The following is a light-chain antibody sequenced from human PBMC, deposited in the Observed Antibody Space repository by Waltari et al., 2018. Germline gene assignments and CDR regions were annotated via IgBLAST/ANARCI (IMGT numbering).Light chain of an antibody. CDR2: EAN. CDR1: RSNIGAHDF. J-gene: IGLJ2*01. Sequence: QSALTQPASVSGSPGQSITISCTGTRSNIGAHDFVSWFQQHPGQAPKLINSEANKRPSGVSYRFSGSKSGNTASLTISGLQTEDEADYYCCSYAGESRVVFGGGTKLTVL. CDR3: CSYAGESRVV. V-gene: IGLV2-23*01.